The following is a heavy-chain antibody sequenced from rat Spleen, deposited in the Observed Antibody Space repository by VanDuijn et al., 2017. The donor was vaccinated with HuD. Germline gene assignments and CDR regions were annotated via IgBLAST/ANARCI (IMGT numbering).Heavy chain of an antibody. V-gene: IGHV5-25*01. CDR3: ARAGYLRDWYFDF. J-gene: IGHJ1*01. CDR1: GFTFSDYY. D-gene: IGHD2-2*01. Sequence: EVQLVESDGGLVQPGRSLKLSCAASGFTFSDYYMAWVRQAPTKGLEWVASITNTGGSTYYPDSVKGRFTISRDNAKSTLYLQMNSLRSEDTATYYCARAGYLRDWYFDFWGPGTVVTVSS. CDR2: ITNTGGST.